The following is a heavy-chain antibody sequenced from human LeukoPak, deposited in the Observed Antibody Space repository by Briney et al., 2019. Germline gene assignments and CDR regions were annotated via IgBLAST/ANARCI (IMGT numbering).Heavy chain of an antibody. Sequence: SETLSLTCTVSGASISSYYWSWIRQPPGKGLEWIGYIYYSGSTNYNPSLKSRVTISVDTSKNQFSLKLSSVTAADTAVYYCARQITGGECGVDVWAQGTTVTVSS. CDR2: IYYSGST. V-gene: IGHV4-59*08. D-gene: IGHD3-16*01. J-gene: IGHJ6*02. CDR1: GASISSYY. CDR3: ARQITGGECGVDV.